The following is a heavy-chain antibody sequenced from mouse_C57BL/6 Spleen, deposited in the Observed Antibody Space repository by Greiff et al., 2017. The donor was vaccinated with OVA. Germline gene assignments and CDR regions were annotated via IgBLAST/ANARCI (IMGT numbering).Heavy chain of an antibody. Sequence: EVKLQQSGPELVKPGASVKMSCKASGYTFTDYNMHWVKQSHGKSLEWIGYINPNNGGTSYNQKFKGKATLTVNKSSSTAYMELRSLTSEDSAVYYCARDDGYSPAWFAYWGQGTLVTVSA. D-gene: IGHD2-3*01. CDR3: ARDDGYSPAWFAY. V-gene: IGHV1-22*01. CDR2: INPNNGGT. J-gene: IGHJ3*01. CDR1: GYTFTDYN.